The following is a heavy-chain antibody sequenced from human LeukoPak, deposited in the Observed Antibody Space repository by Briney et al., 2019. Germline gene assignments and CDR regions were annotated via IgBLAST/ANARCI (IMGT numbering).Heavy chain of an antibody. J-gene: IGHJ4*02. CDR2: IYSGGST. D-gene: IGHD3-10*01. V-gene: IGHV3-53*01. CDR3: ARSPYYYGSGSSFDY. CDR1: GFTVSSNY. Sequence: GGSLRLSCAASGFTVSSNYMSWVRQAPGKGLEWVSVIYSGGSTYYADSVKGRFTISRDNSKNTLYLQMNSLRAEDTAVYYCARSPYYYGSGSSFDYWGQGTLVTVSS.